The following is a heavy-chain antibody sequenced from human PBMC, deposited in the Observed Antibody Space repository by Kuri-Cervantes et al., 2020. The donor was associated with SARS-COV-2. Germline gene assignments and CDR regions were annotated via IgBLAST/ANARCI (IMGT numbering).Heavy chain of an antibody. CDR1: GFTFSSYA. CDR3: ARDQVHYDILTGYITTGAFDI. J-gene: IGHJ3*02. CDR2: ISGSGGST. V-gene: IGHV3-23*01. D-gene: IGHD3-9*01. Sequence: GGSLRLSCAASGFTFSSYAMSWVRQAPGKGLEWVSAISGSGGSTYYADSVKGRFTISRDNAKNSLYLQMNSLRAEDTAVYYCARDQVHYDILTGYITTGAFDIWGQGTMVTVSS.